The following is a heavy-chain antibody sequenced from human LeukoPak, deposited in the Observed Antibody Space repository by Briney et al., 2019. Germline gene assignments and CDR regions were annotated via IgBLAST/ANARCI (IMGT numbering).Heavy chain of an antibody. CDR2: IRSKAFRGAT. CDR3: SSVFDTSYYYHSGVDY. V-gene: IGHV3-49*04. Sequence: GRSLTLSCTGSGFTFGDFAMSWVRQAPGKGLEWVGFIRSKAFRGATQYAASVGGRFTISRDDSKSIAYLQGNSLSTEDTAIYYCSSVFDTSYYYHSGVDYWGQGALVTVSS. CDR1: GFTFGDFA. J-gene: IGHJ4*02. D-gene: IGHD3-22*01.